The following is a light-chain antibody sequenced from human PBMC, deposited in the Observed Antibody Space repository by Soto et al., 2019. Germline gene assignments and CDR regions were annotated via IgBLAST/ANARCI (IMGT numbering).Light chain of an antibody. V-gene: IGKV3D-15*01. Sequence: EIVMTQSPATLSVSPGERATLSCRASESVGSNVAWYQQKPAQAPRLLIYAASSRATGVPDRFSGSGSGTDFTLTISSLQPDDFATYYCQHYNSYSEAFGQGTRVDI. CDR1: ESVGSN. CDR2: AAS. CDR3: QHYNSYSEA. J-gene: IGKJ1*01.